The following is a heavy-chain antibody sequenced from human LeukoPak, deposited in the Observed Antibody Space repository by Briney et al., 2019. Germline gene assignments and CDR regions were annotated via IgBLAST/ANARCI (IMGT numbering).Heavy chain of an antibody. CDR2: IYYSGST. D-gene: IGHD5-18*01. V-gene: IGHV4-59*01. Sequence: PSETLSLTCTVSGGSISSYYWSWIRQPPGKGLEWIGYIYYSGSTNYNPSLKSRVTISVDTSKNQFSLRLSSVTAADTAVYYCARAGSYGPFDYWGQGTLVTVSS. CDR3: ARAGSYGPFDY. J-gene: IGHJ4*02. CDR1: GGSISSYY.